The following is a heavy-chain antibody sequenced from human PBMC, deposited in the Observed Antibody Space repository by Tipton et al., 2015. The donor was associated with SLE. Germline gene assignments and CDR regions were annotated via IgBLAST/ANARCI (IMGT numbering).Heavy chain of an antibody. CDR3: ATRMGVRGVITDY. D-gene: IGHD3-10*01. Sequence: LRLSCTVSGGSISSYYWSWIRQPPGKGLEWIGYIYYSGSTNYNPSLKSRVTISVDTSKNQFSLKLSPVTAADTAGYYCATRMGVRGVITDYWGQGTLVTVSS. CDR2: IYYSGST. CDR1: GGSISSYY. J-gene: IGHJ4*02. V-gene: IGHV4-59*01.